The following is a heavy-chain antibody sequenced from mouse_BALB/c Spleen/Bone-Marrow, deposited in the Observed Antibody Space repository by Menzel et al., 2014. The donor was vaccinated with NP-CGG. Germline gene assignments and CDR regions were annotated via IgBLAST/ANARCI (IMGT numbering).Heavy chain of an antibody. CDR1: GFTFSSFG. CDR3: TRGGNWDDFDY. CDR2: ISSGSSTI. J-gene: IGHJ2*01. D-gene: IGHD4-1*01. Sequence: VKLVESGGGLVRPGGSRKLSCAASGFTFSSFGMHWVRQAPEKGLEWVAYISSGSSTIFYADTVKGRFTVSRDNPKNTLFLQMTSLRSEDTAMYYCTRGGNWDDFDYWGQGTTLTVSS. V-gene: IGHV5-17*02.